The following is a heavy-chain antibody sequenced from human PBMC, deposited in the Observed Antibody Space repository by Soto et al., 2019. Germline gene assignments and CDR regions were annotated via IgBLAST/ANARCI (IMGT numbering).Heavy chain of an antibody. CDR3: AKDRGALRWSEEHYYFDY. CDR2: ILYDGSKK. D-gene: IGHD2-15*01. Sequence: GGSLRLFCAASGFTFSSYGMHWVRQAPGKGLEWVAVILYDGSKKYYADSMKGRFTISRDNSKNTLYLQMNSLRAEDSALYYCAKDRGALRWSEEHYYFDYWGQGSLVTVSS. CDR1: GFTFSSYG. V-gene: IGHV3-30*18. J-gene: IGHJ4*02.